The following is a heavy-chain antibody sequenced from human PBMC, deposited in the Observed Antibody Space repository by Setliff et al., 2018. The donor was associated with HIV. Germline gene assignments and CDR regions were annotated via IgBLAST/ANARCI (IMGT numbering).Heavy chain of an antibody. Sequence: SETLCLTCTASGGSISSYCWSWIRKHPGKGLEWFGFVFYSGDTSYNPSLKRRVTIPADTSKNQFALKLTYVTAADAAVYYCARSSKWFVLPDYWGQGTLVTVSS. V-gene: IGHV4-59*12. D-gene: IGHD2-2*01. CDR1: GGSISSYC. CDR2: VFYSGDT. J-gene: IGHJ4*02. CDR3: ARSSKWFVLPDY.